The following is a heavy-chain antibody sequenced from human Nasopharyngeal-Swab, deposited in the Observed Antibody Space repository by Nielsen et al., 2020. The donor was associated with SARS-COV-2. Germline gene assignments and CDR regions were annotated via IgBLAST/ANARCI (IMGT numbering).Heavy chain of an antibody. D-gene: IGHD1-14*01. CDR2: IYYSGST. CDR3: ARVRDNGGADV. CDR1: GGSISSYY. Sequence: SETLSLTCTVSGGSISSYYWSWIRQHPGKGLEWIGFIYYSGSTSYNPSLKSRITISVDTSTNQFSLKLSSVTAADTAVYYCARVRDNGGADVWGKGTTVTVSS. J-gene: IGHJ6*04. V-gene: IGHV4-59*06.